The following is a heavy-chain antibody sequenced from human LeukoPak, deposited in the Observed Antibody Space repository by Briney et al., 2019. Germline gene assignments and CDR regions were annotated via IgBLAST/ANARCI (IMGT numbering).Heavy chain of an antibody. CDR1: GDSVFSNSS. J-gene: IGHJ3*02. D-gene: IGHD5-18*01. CDR2: TYYRSKWYN. V-gene: IGHV6-1*01. CDR3: VRGGQGDGHSADEGFDI. Sequence: SQTLSLTCAISGDSVFSNSSWNWIRQSPSSGLEWLGRTYYRSKWYNDYGVSVKSRININPDTSKNHFSLQLSSVTPEDTAVYYCVRGGQGDGHSADEGFDIWGQGTMVIVS.